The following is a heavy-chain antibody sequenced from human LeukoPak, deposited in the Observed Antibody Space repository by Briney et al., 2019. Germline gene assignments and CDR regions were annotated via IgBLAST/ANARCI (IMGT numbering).Heavy chain of an antibody. CDR3: ARDHYDSYYMDV. Sequence: GGSLRLSCAASGFTFNSYEMNWVRQAPGKGLEWVSYISSSGSTIYYADSVKGRFTISRDNAKNSLYLQMNSLRAEDTAVYYCARDHYDSYYMDVWGKGTTVTVSS. CDR2: ISSSGSTI. CDR1: GFTFNSYE. V-gene: IGHV3-48*03. J-gene: IGHJ6*03. D-gene: IGHD3-16*01.